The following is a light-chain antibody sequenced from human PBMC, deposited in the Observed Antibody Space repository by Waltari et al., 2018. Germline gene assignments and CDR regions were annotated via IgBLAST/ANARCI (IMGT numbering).Light chain of an antibody. Sequence: SALTQPRSVSGSPGQSVTISCTGTTNALGSYNYVYWYQQHPGKAPKLIILDVTKRPSGVPDRLSGSKSGNTASLTISGLRAEDEAEYYCCSYAGSYTWVFGGGTKLTVV. J-gene: IGLJ3*02. CDR2: DVT. CDR1: TNALGSYNY. CDR3: CSYAGSYTWV. V-gene: IGLV2-11*01.